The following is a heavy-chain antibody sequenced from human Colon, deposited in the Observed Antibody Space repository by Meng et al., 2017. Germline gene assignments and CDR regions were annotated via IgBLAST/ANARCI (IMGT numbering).Heavy chain of an antibody. J-gene: IGHJ4*02. Sequence: VPLVQSGAEVKKPGASVKVSWKASGYIFTTYGISWVRQAPGEGLEWMGWISAYNGNTNSAQKFQDRVTMTTDTSTNTAYMELRSLRSDDTAMYYCARDRQWLGSDYWGQGTLVTVSS. CDR2: ISAYNGNT. CDR1: GYIFTTYG. V-gene: IGHV1-18*01. CDR3: ARDRQWLGSDY. D-gene: IGHD6-19*01.